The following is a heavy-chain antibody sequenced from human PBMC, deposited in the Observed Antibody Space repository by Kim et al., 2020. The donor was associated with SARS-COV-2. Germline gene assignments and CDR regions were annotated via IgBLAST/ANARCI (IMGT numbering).Heavy chain of an antibody. J-gene: IGHJ4*02. CDR1: GFTFSSYS. Sequence: GGSLRLSCAASGFTFSSYSMNWVRQAPGKGLEWVSYISSSSSTIYYADSVKGRFTISRDNAKNSLYLQMNSLRDEDTAVYYCARGTRYFDWYDERQQLDYFDYWGQGTLVTVSS. D-gene: IGHD3-9*01. V-gene: IGHV3-48*02. CDR3: ARGTRYFDWYDERQQLDYFDY. CDR2: ISSSSSTI.